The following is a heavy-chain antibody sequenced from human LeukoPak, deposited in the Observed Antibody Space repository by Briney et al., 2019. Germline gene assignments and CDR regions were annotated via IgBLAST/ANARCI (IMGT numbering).Heavy chain of an antibody. D-gene: IGHD3-3*01. V-gene: IGHV3-7*03. J-gene: IGHJ5*02. CDR2: INQDGSAR. CDR3: ARDRITIFGVFHL. Sequence: GGSLRLSCAASGFTFSGYWMSWVRQAPGKGLEWVANINQDGSARYHADSVKGRFTISRDNAKNSLYLQMNSLRAEDTALYYCARDRITIFGVFHLWGQGTLVTVSS. CDR1: GFTFSGYW.